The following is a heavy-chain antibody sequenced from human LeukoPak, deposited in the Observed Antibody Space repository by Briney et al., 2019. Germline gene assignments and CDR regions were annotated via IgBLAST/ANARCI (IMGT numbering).Heavy chain of an antibody. CDR2: ISGSGGST. D-gene: IGHD6-19*01. J-gene: IGHJ6*02. V-gene: IGHV3-23*01. Sequence: GGSLRLSCAASGFTFSSYAMSWVRQAPGKGLEWVSAISGSGGSTYYADSVKGRFTISRDNPKNTLYLQMNSLRAEDTAVYYCAKEVYSSGWYDYYYGMDVWGQGTTVTVSS. CDR1: GFTFSSYA. CDR3: AKEVYSSGWYDYYYGMDV.